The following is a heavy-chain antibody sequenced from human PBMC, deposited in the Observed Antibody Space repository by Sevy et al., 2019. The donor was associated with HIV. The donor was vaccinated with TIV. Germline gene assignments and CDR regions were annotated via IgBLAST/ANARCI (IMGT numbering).Heavy chain of an antibody. CDR2: ISWNSGSI. J-gene: IGHJ4*02. Sequence: GGSLRLSCAASGFTFDDYAMHWVRQAPGKGLEWVSGISWNSGSIGYADTVKGRFTISRDNAKNYLYLQMNSLRAEDTALYYCARDIGVAVDSSGWYNYWGQGTLVTVSS. D-gene: IGHD6-19*01. V-gene: IGHV3-9*01. CDR3: ARDIGVAVDSSGWYNY. CDR1: GFTFDDYA.